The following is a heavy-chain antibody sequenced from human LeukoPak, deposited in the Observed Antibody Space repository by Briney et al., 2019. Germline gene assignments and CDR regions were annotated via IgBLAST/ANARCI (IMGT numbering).Heavy chain of an antibody. CDR2: INHSGST. J-gene: IGHJ5*02. V-gene: IGHV4-34*01. Sequence: PGGSLRLSCAASGFTFSNAWMSWVRQPPGKGLEWIGEINHSGSTNYNPSLKSRVTISVDTSKNQFSLKLSSVTAADTAVYYCARQDIVLSARKFDPWGQGTLVTVSS. CDR1: GFTFSNAW. CDR3: ARQDIVLSARKFDP. D-gene: IGHD2-8*01.